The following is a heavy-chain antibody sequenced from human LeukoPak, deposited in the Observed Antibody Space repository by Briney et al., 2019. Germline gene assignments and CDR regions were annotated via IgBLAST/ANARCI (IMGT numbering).Heavy chain of an antibody. D-gene: IGHD3-10*01. J-gene: IGHJ5*02. CDR3: ARGHPYYYGSGRTPRNWFDP. CDR1: GGSISSGGYY. Sequence: SETLSLTCTVSGGSISSGGYYWSWIRQHPGKGLEWIGYIYYSGSTYYNPSLKSRVTISVDTSKNQFPLKLSSVTAADTAVYYCARGHPYYYGSGRTPRNWFDPWGQGTLVTVSS. V-gene: IGHV4-31*03. CDR2: IYYSGST.